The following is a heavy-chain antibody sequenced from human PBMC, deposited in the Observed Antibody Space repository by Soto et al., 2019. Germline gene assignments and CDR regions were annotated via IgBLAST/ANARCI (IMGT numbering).Heavy chain of an antibody. V-gene: IGHV4-59*01. J-gene: IGHJ4*02. Sequence: SDTLSLTCTAPGASIRGYYWGGIRQPPGKGLEWIGYIYYSGSTNYNPSLKSRVTISVDTSKNQFSLKLSSVTAADTDVYYCARRWGPTFDYWGQGTLVNVS. CDR2: IYYSGST. CDR1: GASIRGYY. CDR3: ARRWGPTFDY. D-gene: IGHD1-26*01.